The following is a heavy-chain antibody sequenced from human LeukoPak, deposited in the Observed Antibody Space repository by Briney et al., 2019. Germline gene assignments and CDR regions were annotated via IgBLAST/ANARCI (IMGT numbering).Heavy chain of an antibody. J-gene: IGHJ5*02. CDR2: IIPIFGIA. CDR1: GGTFSSYA. D-gene: IGHD3-9*01. V-gene: IGHV1-69*04. Sequence: SVKVSCKASGGTFSSYAISWVRQAPGQGLEWMGRIIPIFGIANYAQKFQGRVTITADKSTSTAYMELSSLRSEDTAVYYCARVLYDIHPEFDPWGQGTLVTVSS. CDR3: ARVLYDIHPEFDP.